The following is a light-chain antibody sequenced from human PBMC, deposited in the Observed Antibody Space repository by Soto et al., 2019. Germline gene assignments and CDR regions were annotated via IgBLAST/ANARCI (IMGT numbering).Light chain of an antibody. Sequence: DIQMTQSPSSLSGSVGDRVTITCRASENISRHLNWYQQKPGKAPKLLIYAASSLQNGVPSRFRGGGSGTDFTLTISNLQPDDFATYYCQQTYTTLSITFGQGTRLESK. CDR1: ENISRH. CDR2: AAS. J-gene: IGKJ5*01. V-gene: IGKV1-39*01. CDR3: QQTYTTLSIT.